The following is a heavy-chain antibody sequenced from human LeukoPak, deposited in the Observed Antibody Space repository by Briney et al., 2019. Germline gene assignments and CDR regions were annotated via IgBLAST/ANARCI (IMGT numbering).Heavy chain of an antibody. CDR2: IYYSGST. Sequence: SETLSLTCTVSGGSISSYYWSWIRQPPGKGLEWIGYIYYSGSTNYNPSLKSRVTISVDTSKNQFSLKLSSVTAADTAVYYCAIAAAGTSYFDYWGQGTLVTASS. V-gene: IGHV4-59*08. CDR3: AIAAAGTSYFDY. D-gene: IGHD6-13*01. J-gene: IGHJ4*02. CDR1: GGSISSYY.